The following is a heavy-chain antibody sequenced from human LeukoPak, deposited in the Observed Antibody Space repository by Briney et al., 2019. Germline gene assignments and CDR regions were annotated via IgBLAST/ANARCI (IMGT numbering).Heavy chain of an antibody. Sequence: ASVKVSCEASGGTFSSYAISWVRQAPGQGLEWMGRIIPILGIVNYAQKFQGRVTITADKSTSTAYMELSSLRSEDTAVYYCARDLRVVGPNSDAFDIWGQGTMVTVSS. CDR1: GGTFSSYA. V-gene: IGHV1-69*04. D-gene: IGHD1-26*01. CDR2: IIPILGIV. CDR3: ARDLRVVGPNSDAFDI. J-gene: IGHJ3*02.